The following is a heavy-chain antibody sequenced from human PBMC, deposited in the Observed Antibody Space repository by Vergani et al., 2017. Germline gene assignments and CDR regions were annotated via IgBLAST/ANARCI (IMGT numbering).Heavy chain of an antibody. D-gene: IGHD6-6*01. V-gene: IGHV4-61*02. J-gene: IGHJ6*03. CDR2: IFIGGHT. CDR1: GDYITSSSFH. CDR3: ARCGSSGRFKYFSHYYYMDV. Sequence: QVQLQESGPGLVKPSQTLSLPCDVSGDYITSSSFHWSWIRQPAGKGLEWIGRIFIGGHTQYNAALKSRITMSLDTSGQQFSLKLNSVTAADTAVYYCARCGSSGRFKYFSHYYYMDVWGKGTTVTVSS.